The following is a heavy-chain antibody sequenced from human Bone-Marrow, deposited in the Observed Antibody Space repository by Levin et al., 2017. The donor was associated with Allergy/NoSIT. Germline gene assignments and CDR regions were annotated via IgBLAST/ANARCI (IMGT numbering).Heavy chain of an antibody. J-gene: IGHJ4*02. D-gene: IGHD2-8*01. Sequence: GESLKISCASSGFTFSGYWMAWVRQAPGKGLEWVANINRDGGDGYYVDSVKGRFTIYRDNARNSLDLQMNSLRVEDTAVYYCARNGAWSFECGGQGTLVTGSS. V-gene: IGHV3-7*02. CDR1: GFTFSGYW. CDR2: INRDGGDG. CDR3: ARNGAWSFEC.